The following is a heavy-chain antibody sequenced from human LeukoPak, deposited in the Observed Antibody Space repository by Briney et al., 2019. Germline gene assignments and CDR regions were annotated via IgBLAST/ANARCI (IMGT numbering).Heavy chain of an antibody. J-gene: IGHJ6*02. Sequence: SGTLSLTCAVYGGSFSGYYWSWIRQLPGKGLEWIGEINHSGSTNYNPSLKSRVTISVDTSKNQFSLKLSSVTAADTAVYYCARGRPNLYCSSTSCYHYYYYGMDVWGQGTTVTVSS. V-gene: IGHV4-34*01. CDR1: GGSFSGYY. CDR2: INHSGST. D-gene: IGHD2-2*01. CDR3: ARGRPNLYCSSTSCYHYYYYGMDV.